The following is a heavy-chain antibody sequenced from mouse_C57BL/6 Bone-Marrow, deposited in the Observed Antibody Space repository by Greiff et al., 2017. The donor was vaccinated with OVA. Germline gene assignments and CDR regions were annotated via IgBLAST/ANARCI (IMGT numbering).Heavy chain of an antibody. D-gene: IGHD2-3*01. CDR2: IDPSDSYT. CDR3: ARKGGLLGLDY. J-gene: IGHJ2*01. V-gene: IGHV1-50*01. CDR1: GYTFTSYW. Sequence: QVQLKQPGAELVKPGASVKLSCKASGYTFTSYWMQWVKQRPGQGLEWIGEIDPSDSYTNYNQKFKGKATLTVDTSSSTAYMQLSSLTSEDSAVYYCARKGGLLGLDYWGQGTTLTVSS.